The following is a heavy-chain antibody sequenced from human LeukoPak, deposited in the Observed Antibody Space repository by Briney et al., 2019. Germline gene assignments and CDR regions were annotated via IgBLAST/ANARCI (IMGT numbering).Heavy chain of an antibody. Sequence: PSETLSLTCAVYGGSFSGYYWSWIRQPPGKGLEWIGEINHSGSTNYKPSLKSRVTISVDTSKNQFSLKLSSVTAADTAVYYCARDEVGASYSLLVYWGQGTLVTVSS. CDR1: GGSFSGYY. CDR2: INHSGST. CDR3: ARDEVGASYSLLVY. J-gene: IGHJ4*02. D-gene: IGHD1-26*01. V-gene: IGHV4-34*01.